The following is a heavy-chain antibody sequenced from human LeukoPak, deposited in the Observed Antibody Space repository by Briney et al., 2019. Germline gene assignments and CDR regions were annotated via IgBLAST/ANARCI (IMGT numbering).Heavy chain of an antibody. D-gene: IGHD3-22*01. CDR1: GGSFSGYY. CDR3: ARFKRRGPYYYDSSGYYLNYFDY. J-gene: IGHJ4*02. V-gene: IGHV4-34*01. Sequence: SETLSLTCAVYGGSFSGYYWSWIRQPPGKGLEWIGEINHSGSTNYNPPLKSRVTISVDTSKNQFSLKLSSVTAADTAVYYCARFKRRGPYYYDSSGYYLNYFDYWGQGTLVTVSS. CDR2: INHSGST.